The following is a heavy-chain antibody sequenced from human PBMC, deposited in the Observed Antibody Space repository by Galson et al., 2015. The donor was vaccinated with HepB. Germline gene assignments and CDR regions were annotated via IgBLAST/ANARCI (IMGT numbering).Heavy chain of an antibody. J-gene: IGHJ4*02. D-gene: IGHD5-18*01. CDR1: GYIFTSYW. Sequence: QSGAEVKKPGESLRISCKGSGYIFTSYWFSWVRQMPGKGLEWMGRIDPSDSYTNYSPSFQGHVTISADKSISTAYLQWSSLKASDTAMYYCARLGSAGGYSYGTDYWGQGTLVTVSS. V-gene: IGHV5-10-1*01. CDR2: IDPSDSYT. CDR3: ARLGSAGGYSYGTDY.